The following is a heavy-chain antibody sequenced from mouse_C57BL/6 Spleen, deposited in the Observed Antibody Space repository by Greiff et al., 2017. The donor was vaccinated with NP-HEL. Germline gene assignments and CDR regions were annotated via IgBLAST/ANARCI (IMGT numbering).Heavy chain of an antibody. CDR3: ARGGDGPFAY. J-gene: IGHJ3*01. Sequence: QVQLQQPGAELVMPGASVKLSCKASGYTFTSYWMHWVKQRPGQGLEWIGEIDPSDSYTNYNQKFKGKSTWTVDKSSSTAYMQLSSLTSEDSAVYYCARGGDGPFAYWGQGTLVTVSA. V-gene: IGHV1-69*01. CDR2: IDPSDSYT. CDR1: GYTFTSYW. D-gene: IGHD2-3*01.